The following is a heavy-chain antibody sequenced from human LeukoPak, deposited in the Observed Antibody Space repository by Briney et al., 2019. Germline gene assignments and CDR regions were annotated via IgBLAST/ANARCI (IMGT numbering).Heavy chain of an antibody. CDR2: ISAYNGNT. J-gene: IGHJ5*02. CDR3: AISPYSYYDP. V-gene: IGHV1-18*01. Sequence: PEASVKVSCKASGGTFSSYAISWVRQAPGQGLEWMGWISAYNGNTNYAQKLQGRVTMTTDTSTSTAYMELRSLRSDDTAVYYCAISPYSYYDPWGQGTLVTVSS. CDR1: GGTFSSYA. D-gene: IGHD5-18*01.